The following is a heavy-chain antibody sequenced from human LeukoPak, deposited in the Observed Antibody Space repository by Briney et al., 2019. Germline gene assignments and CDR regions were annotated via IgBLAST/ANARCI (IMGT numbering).Heavy chain of an antibody. D-gene: IGHD3-3*01. CDR1: GFTFSSYA. J-gene: IGHJ4*02. CDR2: ISGSGGST. Sequence: GGSLRLSCAASGFTFSSYAMSWVRQAPGKGLEWVSAISGSGGSTYYADSVKGRFTISRDNSKSTLYLQMNSLRAEDTAVYYCAKVFGRVGTFDYWGQGTLVTVSS. V-gene: IGHV3-23*01. CDR3: AKVFGRVGTFDY.